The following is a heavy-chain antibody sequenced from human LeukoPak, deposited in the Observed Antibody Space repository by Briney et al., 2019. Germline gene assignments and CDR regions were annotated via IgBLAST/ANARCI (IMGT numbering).Heavy chain of an antibody. Sequence: GRSLRLSCAASGFTFSSYGMHWVRQAPGKGLEWVAVISYDGSNKYYADSVKGRFTISRDNSKNTLYLQMNSLRAEDTAVYYCAKDQSSGWYYFDYWGQGTLVTVSS. CDR1: GFTFSSYG. J-gene: IGHJ4*02. V-gene: IGHV3-30*18. CDR3: AKDQSSGWYYFDY. CDR2: ISYDGSNK. D-gene: IGHD6-19*01.